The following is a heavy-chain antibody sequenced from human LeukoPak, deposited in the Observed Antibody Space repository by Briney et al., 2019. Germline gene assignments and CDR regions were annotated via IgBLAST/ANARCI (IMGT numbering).Heavy chain of an antibody. CDR1: GGSFSGYY. V-gene: IGHV4-34*01. CDR2: INHSGST. CDR3: ARHCSSTSCPFDY. J-gene: IGHJ4*02. Sequence: SETLSLTCAVYGGSFSGYYWSWIRRPPGKGLEWIGEINHSGSTNYNPSLKSRVTISVDTSKNQFSLKLSSVTAADTAVYYCARHCSSTSCPFDYWGQGTLVTVSS. D-gene: IGHD2-2*01.